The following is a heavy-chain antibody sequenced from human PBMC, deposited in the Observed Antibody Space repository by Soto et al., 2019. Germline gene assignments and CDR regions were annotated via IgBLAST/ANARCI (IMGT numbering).Heavy chain of an antibody. J-gene: IGHJ6*02. CDR3: AREGMATYYYYGMDV. CDR1: GYTFTRSG. CDR2: ISTYNGDQ. Sequence: QVQLVQSGAEVKKPGASVKVSCKASGYTFTRSGISWVRQAPGQRLEWMGWISTYNGDQNYAQTFQGRVTMTTDTYTSTVHMEVRSLRSDDTAVYYCAREGMATYYYYGMDVWGQGTPVTVSS. V-gene: IGHV1-18*01.